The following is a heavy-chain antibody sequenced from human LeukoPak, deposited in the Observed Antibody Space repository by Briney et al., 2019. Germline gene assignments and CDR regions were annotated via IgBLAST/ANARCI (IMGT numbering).Heavy chain of an antibody. CDR1: GGSFSGYY. CDR3: ARARDLLRFLEWPLTAYYFDY. D-gene: IGHD3-3*01. CDR2: INHSGST. V-gene: IGHV4-34*01. Sequence: PSETLSLTCAVYGGSFSGYYWSWIRQPPGKGLEWIGEINHSGSTNYNPSLKSRVTISVDTSKNRFSLKLSSVTAADTAVYYCARARDLLRFLEWPLTAYYFDYWGQGTLVTVFS. J-gene: IGHJ4*02.